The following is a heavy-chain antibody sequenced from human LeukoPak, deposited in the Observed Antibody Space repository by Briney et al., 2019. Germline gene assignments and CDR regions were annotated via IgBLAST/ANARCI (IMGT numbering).Heavy chain of an antibody. V-gene: IGHV1-18*01. CDR2: ISTYNGNT. Sequence: ASVKVSCKASGYTFTDYNFSWVRQAPGQGLEWRGWISTYNGNTKYAQNLQGRVTMTTDTSTSTAYMELRSLRSDDTAVYYCARDLDWVFDLWGRGTLVTVPS. J-gene: IGHJ2*01. CDR3: ARDLDWVFDL. CDR1: GYTFTDYN. D-gene: IGHD3-9*01.